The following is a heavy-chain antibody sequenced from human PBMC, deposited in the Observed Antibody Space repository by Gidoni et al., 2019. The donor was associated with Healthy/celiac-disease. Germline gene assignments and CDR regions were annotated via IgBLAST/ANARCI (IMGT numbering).Heavy chain of an antibody. CDR1: GFSLSTSGLR. Sequence: QVTLKESGPALVKPTQTLTLTCTFSGFSLSTSGLRVSCIRQPPGKALEWLARIDWDDDKFYSTSLKTMLTISKDTSKNQVVLTMTNMDPVDTATYYCARENYYGSGSYGYYYGMDVWGQGTTVTVSS. J-gene: IGHJ6*02. CDR3: ARENYYGSGSYGYYYGMDV. D-gene: IGHD3-10*01. V-gene: IGHV2-70*04. CDR2: IDWDDDK.